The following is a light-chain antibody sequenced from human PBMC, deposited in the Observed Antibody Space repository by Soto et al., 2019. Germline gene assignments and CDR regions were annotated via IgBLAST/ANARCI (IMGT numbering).Light chain of an antibody. CDR2: SNN. CDR3: AAWDDSLNGLYV. V-gene: IGLV1-44*01. Sequence: QSVLTQPPSASGTPGQGLTISCSGSSSNIGSNTVNWYQQLPGTAPKLLIYSNNQRPSGVPDRFSGSKSGTSASLAISGLQSEDEADYYCAAWDDSLNGLYVFGTGTKVTVL. J-gene: IGLJ1*01. CDR1: SSNIGSNT.